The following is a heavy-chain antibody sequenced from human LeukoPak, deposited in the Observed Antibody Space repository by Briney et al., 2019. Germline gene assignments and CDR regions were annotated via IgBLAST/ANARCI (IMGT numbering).Heavy chain of an antibody. CDR1: GFTFRSYE. J-gene: IGHJ5*02. CDR2: ISSSGTTI. CDR3: ARVGYSSGWYGWFDP. Sequence: PGGSLRLSCAASGFTFRSYEMNWVRQAPGKGLEWVSYISSSGTTIYYADSVKGRFTISRDNAKNSLYLQMNSLRAEDTAVYYCARVGYSSGWYGWFDPWGQGTLVTVSS. D-gene: IGHD6-19*01. V-gene: IGHV3-48*03.